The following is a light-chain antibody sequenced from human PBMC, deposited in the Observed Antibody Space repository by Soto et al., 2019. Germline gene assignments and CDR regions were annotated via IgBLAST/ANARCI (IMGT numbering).Light chain of an antibody. J-gene: IGKJ3*01. V-gene: IGKV2-28*01. CDR2: LGS. CDR3: MQALQTPFT. CDR1: QSLLHSNGYNY. Sequence: DIVMTQSPLSLPVTPGEPASISCRSSQSLLHSNGYNYLDWYLQKPGQSPQLLIYLGSNRASGVPDRFGSSGSGTDFTLKISRVEAEDVGVYYCMQALQTPFTFAPGTKVDIK.